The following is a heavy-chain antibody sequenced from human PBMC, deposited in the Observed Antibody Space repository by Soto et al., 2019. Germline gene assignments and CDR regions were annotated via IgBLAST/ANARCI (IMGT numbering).Heavy chain of an antibody. CDR3: ARDSTDADSGSYSGDY. CDR2: ISSSSSTM. D-gene: IGHD1-26*01. J-gene: IGHJ4*02. Sequence: EVQLVESGGGLVQPGGSLRLSCAASGFTFSSYSMNWVRQAPGKGRGWVSYISSSSSTMYYADSVKGRFTISRDNAKNSLFLHMNSLRDEDTAVYYCARDSTDADSGSYSGDYWGQGTLVTVSS. CDR1: GFTFSSYS. V-gene: IGHV3-48*02.